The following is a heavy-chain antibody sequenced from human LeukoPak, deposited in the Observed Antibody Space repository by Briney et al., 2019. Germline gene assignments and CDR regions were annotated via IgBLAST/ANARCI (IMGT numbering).Heavy chain of an antibody. V-gene: IGHV3-21*01. J-gene: IGHJ5*02. Sequence: PGGSPRLSCAASGFTFSSYSMNWVRQAPGKGLEWVSSISSSSSYIYYADSVRGRFTISRDNAKNSLYLQMNSLRAEDTAVYYCARGSRGHWFDPWGQGTLVTVSS. D-gene: IGHD5-24*01. CDR1: GFTFSSYS. CDR2: ISSSSSYI. CDR3: ARGSRGHWFDP.